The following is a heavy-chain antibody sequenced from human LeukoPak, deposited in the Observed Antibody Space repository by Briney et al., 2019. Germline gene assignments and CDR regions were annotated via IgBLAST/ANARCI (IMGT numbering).Heavy chain of an antibody. V-gene: IGHV2-5*01. CDR3: AHSSVLWFGELKPFDY. J-gene: IGHJ4*02. D-gene: IGHD3-10*01. Sequence: ESGPTLVNPTQTLTLTCTFSGFSLSTSGVGVGWIRQPPGKALEWLALIYWNDDKRYSPSLKSRLTITKDTSKNQVVLTMTNMDPVDTATYYCAHSSVLWFGELKPFDYWGQGTLVTVSS. CDR1: GFSLSTSGVG. CDR2: IYWNDDK.